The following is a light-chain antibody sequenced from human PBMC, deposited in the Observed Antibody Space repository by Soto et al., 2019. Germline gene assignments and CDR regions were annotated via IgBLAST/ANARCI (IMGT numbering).Light chain of an antibody. CDR2: EVS. Sequence: QSALTQPPSASGSPGQSVTISCTGTSSDVGGYNYVSWYQQYPGKAPKLMIYEVSKRPSGFPDRFSGSKSGNTASLTVSGLQAEDEADYYCSSYGGSNNLYVFGTGTKVTVL. CDR1: SSDVGGYNY. CDR3: SSYGGSNNLYV. J-gene: IGLJ1*01. V-gene: IGLV2-8*01.